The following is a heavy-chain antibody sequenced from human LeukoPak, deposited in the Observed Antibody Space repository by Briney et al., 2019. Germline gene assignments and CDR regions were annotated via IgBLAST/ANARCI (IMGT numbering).Heavy chain of an antibody. CDR1: GGSISSYY. J-gene: IGHJ2*01. CDR3: ARQYSDILTGYHRGELYWYFDL. Sequence: SQTLSLTCAVSGGSISSYYWSWIRQSAGKGLEWIGRIYTSGSTNYNPSLESRVTMSVDTSKNQFSLKLSSVTAADTAVYYCARQYSDILTGYHRGELYWYFDLWGRGTMVTVSS. CDR2: IYTSGST. V-gene: IGHV4-4*07. D-gene: IGHD3-9*01.